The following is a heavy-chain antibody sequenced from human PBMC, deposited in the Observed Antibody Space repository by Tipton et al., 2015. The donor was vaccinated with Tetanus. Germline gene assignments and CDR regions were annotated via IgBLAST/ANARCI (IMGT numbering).Heavy chain of an antibody. J-gene: IGHJ4*02. D-gene: IGHD4-17*01. CDR2: IYYSGST. Sequence: TLSLTCTVSGGSVSSGSYYWSWIRQPPGKGLEWIGYIYYSGSTNYNPSLKSRVTISVDTSKNQFSLKLSSVTAADTAVYYCARLYGDYVRAYYFDYWGQGTLVTVSS. V-gene: IGHV4-61*01. CDR3: ARLYGDYVRAYYFDY. CDR1: GGSVSSGSYY.